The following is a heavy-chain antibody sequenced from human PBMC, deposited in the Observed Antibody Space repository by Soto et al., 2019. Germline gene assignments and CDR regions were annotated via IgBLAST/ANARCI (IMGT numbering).Heavy chain of an antibody. D-gene: IGHD1-1*01. V-gene: IGHV5-51*01. J-gene: IGHJ4*02. CDR2: IYPGDSDT. CDR3: ASQKLDVPAFFDY. Sequence: PGESLKISCKGSGYKPSTWHNFTSYWIGWVRQMPGKGLEWMGIIYPGDSDTRYSPSFQGQVTISADKSISTAYLQWSSLKASDTAVYYCASQKLDVPAFFDYWGQGALVTVS. CDR1: GYKPSTWHNFTSYW.